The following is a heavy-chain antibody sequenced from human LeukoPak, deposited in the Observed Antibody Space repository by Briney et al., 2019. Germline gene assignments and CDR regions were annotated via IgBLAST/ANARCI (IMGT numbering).Heavy chain of an antibody. CDR2: IYHSGST. D-gene: IGHD3-10*01. CDR1: GYSISSGYY. V-gene: IGHV4-38-2*02. Sequence: SETLSLTCTVSGYSISSGYYWGWIRQPPGKGLEWIGSIYHSGSTYYNPSLKSRVTISVDTSKNQFSLKLSSVTAADTAVYYCARFGELLYNWFDPWGQGTLVTVSS. CDR3: ARFGELLYNWFDP. J-gene: IGHJ5*02.